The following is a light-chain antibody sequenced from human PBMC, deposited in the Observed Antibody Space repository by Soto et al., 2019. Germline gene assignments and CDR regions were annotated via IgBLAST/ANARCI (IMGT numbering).Light chain of an antibody. V-gene: IGLV2-14*01. CDR2: AVR. CDR1: SSDVGLYDY. Sequence: QSALTQPASVSGSPGQSITISGTGTSSDVGLYDYVSWYQPHPGKAPQLMIYAVRNRPSGVSNRFSASKSCNKASLFISWLQAEYEADYYCSSYTSDSSNVFGSGTQVTVL. CDR3: SSYTSDSSNV. J-gene: IGLJ1*01.